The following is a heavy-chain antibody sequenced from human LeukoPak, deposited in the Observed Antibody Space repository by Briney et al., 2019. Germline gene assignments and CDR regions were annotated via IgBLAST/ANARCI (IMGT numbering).Heavy chain of an antibody. CDR3: ATLTKGYYYSMDV. V-gene: IGHV3-21*01. D-gene: IGHD4/OR15-4a*01. CDR1: GFTFSSYS. Sequence: GGSLRLSCAASGFTFSSYSMNWVRQAPGKGLEWVSSISSSSSYIYYADSVKGRFTISRDNAKNSLYLQMNSLRAEDTAVYYCATLTKGYYYSMDVWGKGTTVTVSS. CDR2: ISSSSSYI. J-gene: IGHJ6*04.